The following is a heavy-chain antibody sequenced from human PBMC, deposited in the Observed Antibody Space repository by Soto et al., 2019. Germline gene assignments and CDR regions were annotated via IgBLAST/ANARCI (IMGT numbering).Heavy chain of an antibody. CDR2: ISYDGSNK. Sequence: QVQLVESGGGVVQPGRSLRLSCAASGFTFSSYGMHWVRQAPGKGLEWVAVISYDGSNKYYADSVKGRFTISRDNSKNTLYLQMNSLRAEDTAVYYCAKDRRPNYYYGMDVWGQGTTVTVS. CDR1: GFTFSSYG. J-gene: IGHJ6*02. CDR3: AKDRRPNYYYGMDV. V-gene: IGHV3-30*18. D-gene: IGHD6-25*01.